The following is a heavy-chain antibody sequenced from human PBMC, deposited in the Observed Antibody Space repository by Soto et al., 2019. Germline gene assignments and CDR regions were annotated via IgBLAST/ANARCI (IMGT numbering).Heavy chain of an antibody. CDR2: IVVGSGNT. J-gene: IGHJ6*02. V-gene: IGHV1-58*01. D-gene: IGHD4-17*01. CDR3: AAVLTTVTTDYYGMDV. CDR1: GFTFTSSA. Sequence: GASVNVSCKASGFTFTSSAVQWVRQTRGQRLEWIGWIVVGSGNTNYAQKFQERVTITRDMSTSTAYMELSSLRSEDTAVYYCAAVLTTVTTDYYGMDVWGQGTTVTVSS.